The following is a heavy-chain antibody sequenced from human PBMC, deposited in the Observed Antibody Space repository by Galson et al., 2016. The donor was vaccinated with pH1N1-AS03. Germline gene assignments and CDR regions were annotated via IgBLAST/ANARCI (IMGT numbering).Heavy chain of an antibody. D-gene: IGHD6-13*01. Sequence: SLRLSCAASGFTFSNYIMNWVRQAPGKGLAWVSSISSSSSYIYSADSVKGRFTISRDNAKNSLYLQMNSLRAEDTAVYYCARGPAGTFDYWGQGTLVIVSS. V-gene: IGHV3-21*01. CDR2: ISSSSSYI. CDR3: ARGPAGTFDY. CDR1: GFTFSNYI. J-gene: IGHJ4*02.